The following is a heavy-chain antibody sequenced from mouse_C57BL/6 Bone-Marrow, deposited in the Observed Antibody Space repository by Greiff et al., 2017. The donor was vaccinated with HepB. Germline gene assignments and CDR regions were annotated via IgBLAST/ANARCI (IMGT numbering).Heavy chain of an antibody. Sequence: QVQLQQPGAELVMPGASVKLSCKASGYTFTSYWMHWVKQRPGQGLEWIGEIDPSDSYTNYNQKFKGKSTLTVDKSSSTAYMQLSSLTSEDSAVYYCARPHYDSSFWFAYWGQGTLVTVSA. CDR3: ARPHYDSSFWFAY. CDR1: GYTFTSYW. CDR2: IDPSDSYT. J-gene: IGHJ3*01. V-gene: IGHV1-69*01. D-gene: IGHD1-1*01.